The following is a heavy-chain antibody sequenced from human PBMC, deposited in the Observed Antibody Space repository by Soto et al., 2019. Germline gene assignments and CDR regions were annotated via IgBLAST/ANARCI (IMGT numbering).Heavy chain of an antibody. CDR2: ISANDVGT. D-gene: IGHD1-20*01. J-gene: IGHJ4*02. Sequence: VGSLRLSCEASGFTLRNYAMTWIRQAPGKGLEWVSLISANDVGTYYAESVKTRFTISTDQSRNTVYLQMDSLRADDTAIYYCAKAKNDYNWDNRPPFDYWGQGTLVTVSS. CDR1: GFTLRNYA. CDR3: AKAKNDYNWDNRPPFDY. V-gene: IGHV3-23*01.